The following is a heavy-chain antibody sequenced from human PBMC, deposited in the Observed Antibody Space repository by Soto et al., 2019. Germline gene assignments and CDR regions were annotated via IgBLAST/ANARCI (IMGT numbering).Heavy chain of an antibody. D-gene: IGHD2-21*02. CDR3: ARGGEAYCGGDCYHNWFDP. CDR1: GGSFSGYY. V-gene: IGHV4-34*01. J-gene: IGHJ5*02. Sequence: PSETLSLTCAVYGGSFSGYYWSWIRQPPGKGLEWIGEINHSGSTNYNPSLKSRVTISVDTSKNQFSLKLSSVTAADTAVYYCARGGEAYCGGDCYHNWFDPWGQGTLVTVSS. CDR2: INHSGST.